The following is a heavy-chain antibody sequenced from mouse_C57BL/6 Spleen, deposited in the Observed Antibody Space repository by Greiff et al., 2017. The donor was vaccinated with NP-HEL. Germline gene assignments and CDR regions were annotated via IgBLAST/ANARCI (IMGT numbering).Heavy chain of an antibody. V-gene: IGHV5-6*01. CDR2: ISSGGSYT. Sequence: EVMLVESGGDLVKPGGSLKLSCAASGFTFSSYGMSWVRQTPDKRLEWVATISSGGSYTYYPDSVKGRFTISRDNAKNTLYLQMSSLKSEDTAMYYCARHEERRLAWFAYWGQGTLVTVSA. CDR1: GFTFSSYG. J-gene: IGHJ3*01. CDR3: ARHEERRLAWFAY.